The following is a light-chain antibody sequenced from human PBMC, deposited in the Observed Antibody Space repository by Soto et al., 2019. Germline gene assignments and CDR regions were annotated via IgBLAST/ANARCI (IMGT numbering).Light chain of an antibody. CDR2: GAS. V-gene: IGKV3-20*01. Sequence: EIVLTQSPGTLSLSPGERATLSCRASQSLSSNYLAWYQQKPGQAPRLLISGASSRATGIPDRFSGSGSATDFTLTISRLEPEDFALYYCQHYGNSPITFGQGTRLEIK. J-gene: IGKJ5*01. CDR1: QSLSSNY. CDR3: QHYGNSPIT.